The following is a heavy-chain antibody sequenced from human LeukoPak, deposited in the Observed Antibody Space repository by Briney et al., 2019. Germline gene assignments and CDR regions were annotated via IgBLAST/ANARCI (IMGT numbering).Heavy chain of an antibody. J-gene: IGHJ4*02. CDR1: GGSFSGYY. CDR3: ASKGTDSGGYYYGY. D-gene: IGHD3-22*01. Sequence: SETLSLTCAVYGGSFSGYYWSWIRQPPGKGLEWIGEINHSGSTNYNPSLKSRVTISVDTSKNQFSLKLSSVTAADTAVYYCASKGTDSGGYYYGYWGQGTLVTVSS. V-gene: IGHV4-34*01. CDR2: INHSGST.